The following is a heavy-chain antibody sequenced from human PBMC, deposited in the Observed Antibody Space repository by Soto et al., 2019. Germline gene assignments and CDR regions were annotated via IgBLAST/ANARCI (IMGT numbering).Heavy chain of an antibody. CDR2: IWHDGTNE. CDR3: ARGGAVAGPFDY. V-gene: IGHV3-33*01. Sequence: QVHLVESGGGVVQPGTSLRLSCVASGFTFTGSAMHWVRQAPGKRLEWVAIIWHDGTNEDYANSVKGRFTISRDNSKNTLSLQMNNLRVDDTAVYYCARGGAVAGPFDYWGQGSLVTVSS. CDR1: GFTFTGSA. J-gene: IGHJ4*02. D-gene: IGHD6-19*01.